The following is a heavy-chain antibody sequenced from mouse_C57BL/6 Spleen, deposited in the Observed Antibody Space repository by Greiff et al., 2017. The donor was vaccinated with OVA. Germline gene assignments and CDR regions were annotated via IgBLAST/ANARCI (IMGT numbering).Heavy chain of an antibody. Sequence: VQLQQPGAELVKPGASVKLSCKASGYTFTSYWMQWVKQRPGQGLEWIGEIDPSYSYTNYNQKFKGKATLTVDTSSSTAYMQLSSLTSEDSAVYYCARWGLLYYAMDYWGQGTSVTVSS. D-gene: IGHD2-3*01. J-gene: IGHJ4*01. CDR3: ARWGLLYYAMDY. CDR1: GYTFTSYW. V-gene: IGHV1-50*01. CDR2: IDPSYSYT.